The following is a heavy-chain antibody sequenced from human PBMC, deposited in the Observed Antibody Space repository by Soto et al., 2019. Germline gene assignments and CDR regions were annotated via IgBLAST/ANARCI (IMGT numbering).Heavy chain of an antibody. Sequence: SETLSLTCTVSGYSISSGSYWGWIRQPPGKGPEWIASIYHGGTTFYNPSLKSRVTVSVDKSNNQFSLKLRSVTAADTAVYYCANVHVMVVAGSTFDYSCPGTLLTVSS. V-gene: IGHV4-38-2*02. CDR1: GYSISSGSY. J-gene: IGHJ4*01. CDR2: IYHGGTT. D-gene: IGHD6-19*01. CDR3: ANVHVMVVAGSTFDY.